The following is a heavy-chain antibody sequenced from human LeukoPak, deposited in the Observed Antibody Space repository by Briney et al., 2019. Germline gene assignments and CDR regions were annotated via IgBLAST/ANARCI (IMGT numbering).Heavy chain of an antibody. CDR2: INPSGGST. V-gene: IGHV1-46*01. Sequence: ASVKVSCKASGYTFTSYYMHWVRQAPGQGLEWMGIINPSGGSTTYAQKFQGRVTITRNTSISTAYMELSSLRSEDTAVYYCARARYFDWLLHYYYYMDVWGKGTTVTVSS. CDR1: GYTFTSYY. J-gene: IGHJ6*03. D-gene: IGHD3-9*01. CDR3: ARARYFDWLLHYYYYMDV.